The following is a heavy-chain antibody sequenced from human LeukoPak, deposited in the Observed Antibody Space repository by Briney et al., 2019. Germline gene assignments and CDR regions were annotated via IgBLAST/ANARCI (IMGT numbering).Heavy chain of an antibody. CDR3: ARAARGSYYSY. CDR1: GGSFSGYY. J-gene: IGHJ4*02. Sequence: SETLSLTCAVYGGSFSGYYWSWIRQPPGKGLEWIGEISHSGSTNYNPSLKSRVTMSVDTSKNQFSLKLSSVTAADTAVYYCARAARGSYYSYWGQGPLVTVSS. D-gene: IGHD1-26*01. V-gene: IGHV4-34*01. CDR2: ISHSGST.